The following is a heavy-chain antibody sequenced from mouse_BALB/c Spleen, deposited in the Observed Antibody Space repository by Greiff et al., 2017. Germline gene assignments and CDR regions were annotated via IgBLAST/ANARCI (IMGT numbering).Heavy chain of an antibody. CDR1: GFTFSSYA. J-gene: IGHJ3*01. CDR3: ARGTAITTVEDWFAY. CDR2: ISSGGST. Sequence: EVKLMESGGGLVKPGGSLKLSCAASGFTFSSYAMSWVRQTPEKRLEWVASISSGGSTYYPDSVKGRFTISRDNARNILYLQMSSLRSEDTAMYYCARGTAITTVEDWFAYWGQGTLVTVSA. D-gene: IGHD1-1*01. V-gene: IGHV5-6-5*01.